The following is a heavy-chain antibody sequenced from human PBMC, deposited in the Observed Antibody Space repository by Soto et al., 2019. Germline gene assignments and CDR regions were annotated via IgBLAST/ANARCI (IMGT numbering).Heavy chain of an antibody. CDR1: GYSFTRDW. J-gene: IGHJ4*02. CDR3: ASIIGPPAPRRAQY. D-gene: IGHD2-2*01. CDR2: IDPSDSYT. Sequence: PGESLKISCKASGYSFTRDWVVWVRQLPGKGLEYMGRIDPSDSYTDYSPSFQGHVTFSADKSITTASLHWNSLKESDTGIYYCASIIGPPAPRRAQYWGPAXHVTVS. V-gene: IGHV5-10-1*01.